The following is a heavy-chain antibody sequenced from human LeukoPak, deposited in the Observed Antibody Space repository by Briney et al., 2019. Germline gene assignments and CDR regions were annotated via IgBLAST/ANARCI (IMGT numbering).Heavy chain of an antibody. V-gene: IGHV4-39*01. J-gene: IGHJ4*02. Sequence: SETLSLTCTVSGGSITRDNYYWGWIRQPPGKGLEWIGSMFYSGSTYHNPSLKSRVTMSIDTSKNQLSLRLNAVTAADTAVYYCARQIAARGEWAFDYWGQGTLVTVSS. CDR2: MFYSGST. CDR3: ARQIAARGEWAFDY. D-gene: IGHD6-6*01. CDR1: GGSITRDNYY.